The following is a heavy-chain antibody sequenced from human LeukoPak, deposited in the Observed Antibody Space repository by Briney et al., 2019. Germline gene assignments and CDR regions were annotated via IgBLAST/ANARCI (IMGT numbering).Heavy chain of an antibody. D-gene: IGHD3-9*01. CDR1: GGSISSYY. J-gene: IGHJ5*02. CDR2: IYYSGST. CDR3: ARDFGGYDILTGYPGSWFDP. V-gene: IGHV4-59*12. Sequence: SETLSLTCTVSGGSISSYYWSWIRQPPGKGLEWIGYIYYSGSTNYNPSLKSRVTISVDTSKNQFSLKLSSVTAADTAVYYCARDFGGYDILTGYPGSWFDPWGQGTLVTVSS.